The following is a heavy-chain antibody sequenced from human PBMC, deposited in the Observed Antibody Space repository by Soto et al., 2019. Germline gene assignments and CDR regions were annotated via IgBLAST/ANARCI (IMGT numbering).Heavy chain of an antibody. V-gene: IGHV3-64D*06. CDR2: ISSDGDIT. D-gene: IGHD3-9*01. CDR3: VKVSTFYDILTGYYSTNFFDP. J-gene: IGHJ5*02. CDR1: GFTFSEYS. Sequence: GGSLRLSCSASGFTFSEYSMHRVRQAPGKGLQYVSTISSDGDITYYADSVKGRFTISRDNSKNTLYLQMNSLRPEDTAVYYCVKVSTFYDILTGYYSTNFFDPWGQGTLVTVSS.